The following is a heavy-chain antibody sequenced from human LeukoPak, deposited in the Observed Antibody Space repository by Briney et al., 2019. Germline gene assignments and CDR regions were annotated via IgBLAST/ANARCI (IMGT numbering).Heavy chain of an antibody. V-gene: IGHV4-59*01. CDR2: IYYSGNT. D-gene: IGHD3-9*01. Sequence: SETLSLTCTVSGGSISNYYWSWIRQPPGKGLEWIGYIYYSGNTNYNPSLKSRVTISVDTSRDQFALKLSSVTAADTAMYYCARGYYNILTGYYIKFWGQGTLVTVSS. CDR1: GGSISNYY. CDR3: ARGYYNILTGYYIKF. J-gene: IGHJ4*02.